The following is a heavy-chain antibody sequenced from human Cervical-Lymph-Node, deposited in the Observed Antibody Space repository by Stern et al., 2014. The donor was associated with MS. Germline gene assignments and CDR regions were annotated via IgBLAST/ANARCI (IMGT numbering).Heavy chain of an antibody. Sequence: QVQLQESGPGLVKPSQTLSLTCTVSGGSISSGSYYWSWIRQPAGKGLEWIGRIYTSGSTNYNPSLKSRGTKSVDTSKNQLSLQLSSVTAADTAVYYCARRAVTDAFDIWGQGTMVTVSS. D-gene: IGHD6-19*01. V-gene: IGHV4-61*02. CDR1: GGSISSGSYY. J-gene: IGHJ3*02. CDR2: IYTSGST. CDR3: ARRAVTDAFDI.